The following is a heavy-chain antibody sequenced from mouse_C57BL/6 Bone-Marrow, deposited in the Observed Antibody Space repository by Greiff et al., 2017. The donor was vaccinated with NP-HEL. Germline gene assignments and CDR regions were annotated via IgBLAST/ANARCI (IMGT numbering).Heavy chain of an antibody. V-gene: IGHV1-50*01. D-gene: IGHD1-1*02. CDR3: AIWRLPYYFDY. CDR1: GYTFTSYW. J-gene: IGHJ2*01. Sequence: VQLQQPGAELVKPGASVKLSCKASGYTFTSYWMQWVKQRPGQGLVWIGEIDPSDSYTNYNQTFKGKSTLTVDTSSSTAYMQLSSLTSEDSAVYYCAIWRLPYYFDYRGQGATLTVSS. CDR2: IDPSDSYT.